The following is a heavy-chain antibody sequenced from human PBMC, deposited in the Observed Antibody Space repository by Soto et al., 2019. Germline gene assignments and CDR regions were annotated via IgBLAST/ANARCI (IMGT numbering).Heavy chain of an antibody. Sequence: ASVKVSCKASGYTFTSYGISWVRQAPGQGLEWMGWISAYNGNTNYAQKLQGRATMATDTSTSTAYMELRSLRSDDTAVYYCARAPYVEYSLPPNDYWGQGTLVTVSS. V-gene: IGHV1-18*01. D-gene: IGHD6-6*01. CDR1: GYTFTSYG. CDR2: ISAYNGNT. J-gene: IGHJ4*02. CDR3: ARAPYVEYSLPPNDY.